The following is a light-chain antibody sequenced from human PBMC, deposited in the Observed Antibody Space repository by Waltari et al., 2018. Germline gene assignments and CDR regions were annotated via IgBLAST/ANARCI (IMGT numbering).Light chain of an antibody. J-gene: IGKJ1*01. V-gene: IGKV4-1*01. CDR3: QQYYSLPWT. CDR1: QSVLYSSNNKNH. Sequence: DIVMTQSPDSLAVSLGERATIHFKSSQSVLYSSNNKNHLAWYQQKPGQPPKLLVYWASTRESGVPDRFSGSGSGTDFTLTISSLQAEDVAVYYCQQYYSLPWTFGQGTKVEIK. CDR2: WAS.